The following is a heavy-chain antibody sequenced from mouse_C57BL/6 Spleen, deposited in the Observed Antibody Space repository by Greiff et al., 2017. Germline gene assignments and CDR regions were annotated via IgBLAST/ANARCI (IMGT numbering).Heavy chain of an antibody. CDR1: GFSLTSYA. D-gene: IGHD2-2*01. V-gene: IGHV2-9-1*01. CDR3: ARDLLWLDYYAMDY. CDR2: IWTGGGT. J-gene: IGHJ4*01. Sequence: VMLVESGPGLVAPSQSLSITCTVSGFSLTSYAISWVRQPPGKGLEWLGVIWTGGGTNYNSALKSRLSISKDNSKSQVFLKMNSLQTDDTARYYWARDLLWLDYYAMDYWGQGTSVTVSS.